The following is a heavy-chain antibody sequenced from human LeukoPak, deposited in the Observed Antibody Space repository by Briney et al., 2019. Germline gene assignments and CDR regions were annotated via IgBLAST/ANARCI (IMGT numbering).Heavy chain of an antibody. CDR1: GCSINSYY. Sequence: SETLSPTCRVSGCSINSYYWSWIRQPPGKGRGGIGNIYYTGSTNYNPSLRTRVAMSVDPSKHQFSLNVSSVTAADTAVYYCAREACRRCRDTPMVRLYGMDXWXQXTTVTVSP. D-gene: IGHD5-18*01. J-gene: IGHJ6*01. V-gene: IGHV4-59*01. CDR3: AREACRRCRDTPMVRLYGMDX. CDR2: IYYTGST.